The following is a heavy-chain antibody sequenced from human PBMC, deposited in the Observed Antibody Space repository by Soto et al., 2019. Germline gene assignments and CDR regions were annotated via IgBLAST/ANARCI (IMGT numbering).Heavy chain of an antibody. CDR1: GGSISSSSYY. V-gene: IGHV4-39*01. CDR3: ARFAPLAVAVD. Sequence: PSETLSHPCSVSGGSISSSSYYWGWIRQPPGKGLEWIGSIYYSGSTYYNPSHKSRVTISVDTSKNQCSLKLSSVTAADSAVYYCARFAPLAVAVDWGQGRLVTVSA. CDR2: IYYSGST. D-gene: IGHD6-19*01. J-gene: IGHJ1*01.